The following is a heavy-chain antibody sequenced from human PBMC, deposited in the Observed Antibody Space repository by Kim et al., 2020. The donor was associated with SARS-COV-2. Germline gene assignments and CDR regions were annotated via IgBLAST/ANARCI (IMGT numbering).Heavy chain of an antibody. CDR1: GGSISSSNW. J-gene: IGHJ5*02. Sequence: SETLSLTCAVSGGSISSSNWWSWVRQPPGKGLEWIGEIYHSGSTNYNPSLKSRVTISVDKSKNQFSLKLSSVTAADTAVYYCVSQWLGPRWFDPWGQGTLVTVSS. D-gene: IGHD3-22*01. CDR3: VSQWLGPRWFDP. V-gene: IGHV4-4*02. CDR2: IYHSGST.